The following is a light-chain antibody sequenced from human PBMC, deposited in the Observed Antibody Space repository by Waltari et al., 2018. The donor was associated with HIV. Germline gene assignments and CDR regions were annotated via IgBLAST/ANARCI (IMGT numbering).Light chain of an antibody. CDR3: LLSFNGVVV. J-gene: IGLJ2*01. V-gene: IGLV7-46*01. Sequence: QAVVTQEPSLTVSPGGTVTLTCASTTGAVTSGHCPSWFQRRPGQAPKTLIYDTTNRHSWTPARFSGSLLGGKAALTLSGAQFEDEADYFCLLSFNGVVVFGGGTTLTVL. CDR1: TGAVTSGHC. CDR2: DTT.